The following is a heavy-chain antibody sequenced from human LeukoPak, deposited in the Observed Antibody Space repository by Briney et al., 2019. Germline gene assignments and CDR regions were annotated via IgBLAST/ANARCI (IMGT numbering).Heavy chain of an antibody. D-gene: IGHD2-8*01. Sequence: SGTLSLTCTVSGGSISSYYRSWIRQPAGKGLEWIGRIYTSGSTNYNPSLKSRVTMSVDTAKNQFSLKLSSVTAADAAVYYCSRVMMFRNDDYYMDVWGKGTPVTVSS. CDR3: SRVMMFRNDDYYMDV. CDR1: GGSISSYY. V-gene: IGHV4-4*07. J-gene: IGHJ6*03. CDR2: IYTSGST.